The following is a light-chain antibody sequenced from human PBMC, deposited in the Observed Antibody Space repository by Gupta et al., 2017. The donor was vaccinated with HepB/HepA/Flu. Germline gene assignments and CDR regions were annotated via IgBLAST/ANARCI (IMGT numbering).Light chain of an antibody. CDR2: KAS. V-gene: IGKV1-5*03. J-gene: IGKJ2*01. CDR3: QQYNSYSST. Sequence: DIQMTQSPSTLSASVGDRVTITCRASQSISSWLAWYQQKPGKAPKVLIYKASSLESGAPSRFSGSGSGTEFTLTISSLQPDDFATYYCQQYNSYSSTFGQGTKLEIK. CDR1: QSISSW.